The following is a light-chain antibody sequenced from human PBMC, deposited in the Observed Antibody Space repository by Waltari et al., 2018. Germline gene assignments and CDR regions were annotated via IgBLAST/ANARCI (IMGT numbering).Light chain of an antibody. CDR2: GAS. V-gene: IGKV3-15*01. CDR3: QQANSLPL. J-gene: IGKJ4*01. CDR1: QSVSSD. Sequence: EIVMTQSPATLSVSPGERATHSCRASQSVSSDLAWYQPKPGQAPRLLIYGASTRATGIPARFSGSGSATEFTLTISSLQSEDFATYYCQQANSLPLFGGGTKVEIK.